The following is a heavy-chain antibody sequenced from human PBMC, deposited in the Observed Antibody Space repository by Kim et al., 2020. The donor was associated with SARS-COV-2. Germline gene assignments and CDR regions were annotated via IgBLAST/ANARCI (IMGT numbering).Heavy chain of an antibody. CDR3: ARVMGEAPYYYYGMDV. J-gene: IGHJ6*02. V-gene: IGHV4-59*01. D-gene: IGHD1-26*01. Sequence: SLNSRVTISVDTSKNQFSLKLSSVTAADTAVYYCARVMGEAPYYYYGMDVWGQGTTVTVAS.